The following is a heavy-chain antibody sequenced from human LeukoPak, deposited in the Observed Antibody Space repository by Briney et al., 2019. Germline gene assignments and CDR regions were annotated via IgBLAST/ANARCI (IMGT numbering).Heavy chain of an antibody. V-gene: IGHV3-23*01. CDR2: ISGGGVST. J-gene: IGHJ4*02. CDR3: AKDLLRKEYYFDY. CDR1: GLTFSSYA. Sequence: GGSLRLSCAASGLTFSSYAMSWVRQAPGKGLEWVSGISGGGVSTYYADSVKGRFTISRDNSKNTLYLQMSSLRAEDTAVYYCAKDLLRKEYYFDYWGQGTLVTVSS. D-gene: IGHD3-10*01.